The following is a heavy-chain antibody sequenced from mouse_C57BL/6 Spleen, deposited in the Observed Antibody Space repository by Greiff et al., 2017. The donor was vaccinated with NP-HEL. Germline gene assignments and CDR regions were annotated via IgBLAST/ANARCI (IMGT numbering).Heavy chain of an antibody. J-gene: IGHJ2*01. V-gene: IGHV5-9-1*02. CDR1: GFTFSSYA. D-gene: IGHD4-1*01. CDR2: ISSGGDYI. CDR3: TRANWDVSFDD. Sequence: EVKVVESGEGLVKPGGSLKLSCAASGFTFSSYAMSWVRQTPEKRLEWVAYISSGGDYIYYAATVKGRFTISRDNARNTLYLQMSSLKSEDTAMYYCTRANWDVSFDDWGQGTTLTVSS.